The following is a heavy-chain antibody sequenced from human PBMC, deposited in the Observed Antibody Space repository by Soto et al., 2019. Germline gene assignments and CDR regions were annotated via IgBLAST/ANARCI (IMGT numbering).Heavy chain of an antibody. J-gene: IGHJ6*02. CDR2: IWYDGSNK. D-gene: IGHD1-26*01. CDR1: GFTFSSYG. CDR3: ARDIMVGATAWYYYCGMDV. V-gene: IGHV3-33*01. Sequence: QVQLVESGGGVVQPGRSLRLSCAASGFTFSSYGMHWVRQAPGKGLECVAVIWYDGSNKYYADSVKGRFTISRDNSKNTLYLQMNSLRAEDTAVYYCARDIMVGATAWYYYCGMDVWGQGTTVTVSS.